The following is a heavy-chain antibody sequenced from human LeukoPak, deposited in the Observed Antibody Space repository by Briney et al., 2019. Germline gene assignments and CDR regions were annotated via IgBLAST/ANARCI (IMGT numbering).Heavy chain of an antibody. Sequence: GVSLRLSCAASGFTFRSYAMIWVRKAPGKGLEWVSAISGSGGSTYYADSVKGRFTISRDNSKNTLYLQMNSLRVEDTAVYYCAKAPDRDSSSWYGYYFDYWGQGTLVTVSS. D-gene: IGHD6-13*01. CDR3: AKAPDRDSSSWYGYYFDY. CDR1: GFTFRSYA. CDR2: ISGSGGST. V-gene: IGHV3-23*01. J-gene: IGHJ4*02.